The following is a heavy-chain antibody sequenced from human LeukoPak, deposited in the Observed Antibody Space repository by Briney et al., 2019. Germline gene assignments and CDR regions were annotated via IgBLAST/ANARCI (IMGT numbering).Heavy chain of an antibody. Sequence: ASVKVSCKASGYTFTGYYMHWLRQAPGQGLEWMGWINPNSGGTNYAQKFQGRVTMTRDTSISTAYMEVSRLTSDDTAVYYCARDPRLDLFEDYFDYWGQGTLVTVS. CDR2: INPNSGGT. CDR3: ARDPRLDLFEDYFDY. CDR1: GYTFTGYY. D-gene: IGHD3-10*02. J-gene: IGHJ4*02. V-gene: IGHV1-2*02.